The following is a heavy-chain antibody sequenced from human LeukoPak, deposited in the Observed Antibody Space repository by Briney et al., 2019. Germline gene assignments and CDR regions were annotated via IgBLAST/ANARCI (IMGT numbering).Heavy chain of an antibody. CDR2: IIPIFGTA. Sequence: ASVKVSCKASGGTFSIYAISWVRQAPGQGLEWMGGIIPIFGTANYAQKFQGRVTITADKSTSTAYMELSSLRSEDTAVYYCARDLDYGDYTYGYWGQGTLVTVSS. V-gene: IGHV1-69*06. CDR1: GGTFSIYA. D-gene: IGHD4-17*01. CDR3: ARDLDYGDYTYGY. J-gene: IGHJ4*02.